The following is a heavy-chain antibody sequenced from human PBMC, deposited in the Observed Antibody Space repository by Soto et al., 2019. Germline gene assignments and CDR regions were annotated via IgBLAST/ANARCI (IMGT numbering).Heavy chain of an antibody. CDR1: GFTFSRFS. V-gene: IGHV3-48*02. Sequence: EVQLVESGGGLVQPGGSLRLSCAASGFTFSRFSLNWVRQAPGKGLEGVSYISSTGNTIYYADSVKGRFTISRDLAKHSLYLQMNNLRDEDTAVYYCASDKDYSIDYWGQGTLVTVSS. CDR3: ASDKDYSIDY. CDR2: ISSTGNTI. D-gene: IGHD4-4*01. J-gene: IGHJ4*02.